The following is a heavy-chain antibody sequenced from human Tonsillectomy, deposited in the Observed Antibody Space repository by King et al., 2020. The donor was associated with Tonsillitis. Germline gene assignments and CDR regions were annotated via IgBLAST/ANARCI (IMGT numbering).Heavy chain of an antibody. J-gene: IGHJ4*02. D-gene: IGHD1-26*01. CDR1: GYTFTSYG. CDR3: AREPMGYTGSPFDY. V-gene: IGHV1-18*04. CDR2: IDANNGNI. Sequence: VQLVESGAEVKKPGASVKVSCKASGYTFTSYGISWVRQAPGQGIEWMGWIDANNGNIKYAQKFQGRVTMTTDTSTSTAYMELGSLRSDDTAVDYFAREPMGYTGSPFDYWGQGTLVTVSS.